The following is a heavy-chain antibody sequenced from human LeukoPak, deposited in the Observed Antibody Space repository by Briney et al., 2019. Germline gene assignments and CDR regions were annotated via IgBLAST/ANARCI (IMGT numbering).Heavy chain of an antibody. CDR1: GFTFSHYA. J-gene: IGHJ4*02. D-gene: IGHD3-16*01. CDR2: MSYDGSNE. Sequence: PGRSLRLSCAASGFTFSHYAIHWVRQAPGKGLEWVAVMSYDGSNEYYADSVKGRFTISRDNSKNTLYLQMNSLRAEDTAVYYCETDGGSGYDYIWGTFEHWGQGALVTVSS. CDR3: ETDGGSGYDYIWGTFEH. V-gene: IGHV3-30-3*01.